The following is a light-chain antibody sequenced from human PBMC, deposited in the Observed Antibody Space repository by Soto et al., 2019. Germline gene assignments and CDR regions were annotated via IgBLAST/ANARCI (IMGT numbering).Light chain of an antibody. J-gene: IGKJ1*01. CDR2: DAS. Sequence: EIVLTQSPGTLSLSPGERATLSCTASQSVSTYLAWYQQTPGRPPRLLIYDASKRAPGIPARFSGSGSGTDFTLTVSSLEPEDFAVYYCQQSSNWQGTFGRGTRVDIK. CDR1: QSVSTY. CDR3: QQSSNWQGT. V-gene: IGKV3-11*01.